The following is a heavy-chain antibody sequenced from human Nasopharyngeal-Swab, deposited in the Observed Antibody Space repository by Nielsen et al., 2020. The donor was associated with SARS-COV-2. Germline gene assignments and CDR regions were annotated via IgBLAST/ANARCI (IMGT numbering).Heavy chain of an antibody. V-gene: IGHV3-23*01. CDR1: GFTFSSYW. D-gene: IGHD3-22*01. CDR3: AKVAITMIVVPNGGFDY. J-gene: IGHJ4*02. CDR2: ISGSGGST. Sequence: GESLKISCAASGFTFSSYWMHWVRQAPGKGLVWVSAISGSGGSTYYADSVKGRFTISRDNSKNTLYLQMNSLRAEDTAVYYCAKVAITMIVVPNGGFDYWGQGTLVTVSS.